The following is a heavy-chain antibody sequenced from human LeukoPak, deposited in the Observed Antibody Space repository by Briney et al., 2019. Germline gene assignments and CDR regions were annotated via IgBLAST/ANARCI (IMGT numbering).Heavy chain of an antibody. CDR2: ISSNGGST. V-gene: IGHV3-64*01. D-gene: IGHD6-6*01. J-gene: IGHJ4*02. CDR1: GFTFNSYV. Sequence: GGSLRLSCSASGFTFNSYVMHWVRQAPGKGLEYVSAISSNGGSTYYANSVKGRFTISRDNSKNTLFLQMGSLRAEDMAVYYCARGGSIAARPIDYWGQGTLVTVSS. CDR3: ARGGSIAARPIDY.